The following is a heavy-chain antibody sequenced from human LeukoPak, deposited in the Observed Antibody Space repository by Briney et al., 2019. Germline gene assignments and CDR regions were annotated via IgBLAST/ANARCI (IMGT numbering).Heavy chain of an antibody. D-gene: IGHD2-2*01. CDR1: GYIFTSYW. V-gene: IGHV5-51*01. CDR2: IYPGDSDT. Sequence: PGESLQISCKGSGYIFTSYWIGWVRQLPGKGLEGMGIIYPGDSDTRNSPSFQGQVTISANKSISTAYLQWSSLKASDTAMYYCARPSRGDCSSTSCYDHDAFDIWGQGTMVTVSS. CDR3: ARPSRGDCSSTSCYDHDAFDI. J-gene: IGHJ3*02.